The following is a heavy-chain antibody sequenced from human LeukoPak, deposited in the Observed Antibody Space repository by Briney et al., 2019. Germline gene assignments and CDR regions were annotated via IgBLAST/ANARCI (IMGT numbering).Heavy chain of an antibody. Sequence: GGSLRLSCVASGFTFSNYWMSWVRQAPGKGLEWVANIKQDGSGQYYVDSVKGRFTVSRDSAKNSLHLQMNSLRAEDTAVYYCATDSPYDYWGQGTLVTVSS. CDR1: GFTFSNYW. V-gene: IGHV3-7*01. CDR2: IKQDGSGQ. D-gene: IGHD2-15*01. J-gene: IGHJ4*02. CDR3: ATDSPYDY.